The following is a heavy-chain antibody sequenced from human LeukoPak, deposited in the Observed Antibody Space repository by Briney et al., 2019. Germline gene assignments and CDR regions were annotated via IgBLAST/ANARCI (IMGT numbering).Heavy chain of an antibody. J-gene: IGHJ4*02. V-gene: IGHV4-4*07. CDR2: IYTSGST. Sequence: SETLSLTCTVSGGAISSYYWSWIRQPAGKGLEWIGRIYTSGSTNYNPSLKSRVTMSVDTSKNQFSLKLSSVTAADTAVYYCARSSPRWFGESPPKIPFDYWGQGTLVTVSS. CDR3: ARSSPRWFGESPPKIPFDY. CDR1: GGAISSYY. D-gene: IGHD3-10*01.